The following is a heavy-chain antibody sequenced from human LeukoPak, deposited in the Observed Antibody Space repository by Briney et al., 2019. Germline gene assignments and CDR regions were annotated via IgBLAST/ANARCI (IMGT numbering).Heavy chain of an antibody. CDR3: MGGQTGTTLSGKRDY. CDR2: ISYDGSNK. D-gene: IGHD1-1*01. V-gene: IGHV3-30-3*01. Sequence: PGGSLRLSCAASGFTFSSYAMHWVRQAPGKGLEWVAVISYDGSNKYYADSVKGRFTISRDNSKNTLYLQMNSLRAEDTAVYYCMGGQTGTTLSGKRDYWGQGTLVTVSS. CDR1: GFTFSSYA. J-gene: IGHJ4*02.